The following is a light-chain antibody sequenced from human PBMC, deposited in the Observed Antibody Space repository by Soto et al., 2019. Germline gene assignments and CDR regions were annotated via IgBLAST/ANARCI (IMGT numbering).Light chain of an antibody. J-gene: IGLJ1*01. CDR3: SSYTSNTTPYV. Sequence: QSALTQPASVSGSPGQSIAISCTGTSSDVGAYNYVSWYQQHPGKVPKLVIYEVTNRPSGVSDRFSGSKSGNTASLTISGLQAEDEADYYCSSYTSNTTPYVFGTGTKVTVL. CDR1: SSDVGAYNY. CDR2: EVT. V-gene: IGLV2-14*01.